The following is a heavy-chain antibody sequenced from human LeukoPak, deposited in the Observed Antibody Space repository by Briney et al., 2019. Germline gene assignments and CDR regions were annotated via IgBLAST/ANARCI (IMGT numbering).Heavy chain of an antibody. J-gene: IGHJ3*02. Sequence: GGSLTLSCAASGFTFNSYAMSWVRQFPGKGLEWVSGISAGGVTTYYAHSVKGRFTISRDNSKNTLYLQMNSLRVEDTAVYYCAKFGSMLRGVSGAFDIWGQGTMVTVSS. V-gene: IGHV3-23*01. CDR1: GFTFNSYA. CDR2: ISAGGVTT. D-gene: IGHD3-10*01. CDR3: AKFGSMLRGVSGAFDI.